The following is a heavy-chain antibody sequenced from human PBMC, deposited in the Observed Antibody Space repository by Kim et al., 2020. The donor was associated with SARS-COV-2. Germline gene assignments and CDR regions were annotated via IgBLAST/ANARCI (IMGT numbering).Heavy chain of an antibody. CDR3: ARALGSSGWYEDYYYGMDV. J-gene: IGHJ6*02. Sequence: ASVKVSCKASGYTFTSYDINWVRQATGQGLEWMGWMNPNSGNTGYAQKFQGRVTMTRNTSISTAYMELSSLRSEDTAVYYCARALGSSGWYEDYYYGMDVWGQGTTVTVSS. D-gene: IGHD6-19*01. V-gene: IGHV1-8*01. CDR1: GYTFTSYD. CDR2: MNPNSGNT.